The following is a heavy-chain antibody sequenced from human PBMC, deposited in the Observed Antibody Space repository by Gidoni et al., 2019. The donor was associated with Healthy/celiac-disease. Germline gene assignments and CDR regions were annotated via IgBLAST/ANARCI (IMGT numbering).Heavy chain of an antibody. CDR3: ARDRGVYDFWSGYYYEDYFDY. CDR1: GFPFSSYS. Sequence: EVQLVESGGGLVQPGGSLRLSCAASGFPFSSYSMNWVRQAPGKGLEWVSYISSSSSTIYYADSVKGRFTISRDNAKNSLYLQMNSLRDEDTAVYYCARDRGVYDFWSGYYYEDYFDYWGQGTLVTVSS. J-gene: IGHJ4*02. D-gene: IGHD3-3*01. V-gene: IGHV3-48*02. CDR2: ISSSSSTI.